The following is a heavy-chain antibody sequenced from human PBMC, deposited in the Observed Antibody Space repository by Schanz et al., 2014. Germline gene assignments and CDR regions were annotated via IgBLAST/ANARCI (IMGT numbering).Heavy chain of an antibody. CDR3: ARGTDWNLHY. CDR1: GFTVSSDH. D-gene: IGHD1-1*01. Sequence: EGQLAESGGGLVQPGGSLRLSCAVSGFTVSSDHMSWVRQAPGKGLEWVSGISGSGGSTYYADSVKGRFTISRDNSKNTLYLQMNSLRAGDTAVYYCARGTDWNLHYWGQGALVTVSS. CDR2: ISGSGGST. V-gene: IGHV3-66*01. J-gene: IGHJ4*02.